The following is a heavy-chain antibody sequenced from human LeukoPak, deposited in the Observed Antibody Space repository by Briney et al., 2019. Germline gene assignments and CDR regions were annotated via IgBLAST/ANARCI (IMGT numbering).Heavy chain of an antibody. J-gene: IGHJ4*02. D-gene: IGHD3-22*01. CDR3: AKSVWGIRGMVGYYDSSAISGDY. Sequence: GGSLRLSCAASGFTVSSNYMSWVRQAPGKGLEWVSVIYSGGSTYYADSVKGRFTISRDNSKNTLYLQMNSLRAEDTAVYYCAKSVWGIRGMVGYYDSSAISGDYWGQGTLVTVSS. CDR1: GFTVSSNY. CDR2: IYSGGST. V-gene: IGHV3-53*01.